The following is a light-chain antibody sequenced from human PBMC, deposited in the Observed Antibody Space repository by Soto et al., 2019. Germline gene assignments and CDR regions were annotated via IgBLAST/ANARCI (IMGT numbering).Light chain of an antibody. CDR1: QSVSSY. J-gene: IGKJ5*01. V-gene: IGKV3-11*01. Sequence: EIVLTQSPGTLSLSPGERATLSCRASQSVSSYLAWYQQKPGQAHRLIIYDAYNRATGIPDRFSGSVSGTDFTLTIRRLEPEDLAVYYGQQRSNWPSITVGQWKRLEIK. CDR2: DAY. CDR3: QQRSNWPSIT.